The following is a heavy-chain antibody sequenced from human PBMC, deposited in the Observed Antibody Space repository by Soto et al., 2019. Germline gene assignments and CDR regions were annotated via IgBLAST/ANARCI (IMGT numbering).Heavy chain of an antibody. V-gene: IGHV4-59*01. CDR3: ARGYYYDSSGYYSAFDI. D-gene: IGHD3-22*01. CDR1: GGSISSDY. Sequence: SETLSLTCTVSGGSISSDYWSWIRQPPGKGLEWIGYIYNSGSTNYNPSLKSRVTISVDTSKNQFALRLSSVTAADTAVYYCARGYYYDSSGYYSAFDIWGQATMVTVSS. CDR2: IYNSGST. J-gene: IGHJ3*02.